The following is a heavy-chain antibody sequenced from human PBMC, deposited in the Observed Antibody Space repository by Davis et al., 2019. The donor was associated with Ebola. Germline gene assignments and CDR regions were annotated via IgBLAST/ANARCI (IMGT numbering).Heavy chain of an antibody. D-gene: IGHD3-22*01. J-gene: IGHJ3*02. V-gene: IGHV4-59*01. CDR2: IYHSGNT. CDR1: GGSISSYY. CDR3: ARDYYFAFDI. Sequence: SETLSLTCTVSGGSISSYYWNWIRQPPGKGLEWIGYIYHSGNTYYNPSLKSRVTMSVDTSKNHFSLKLSSVTAADTAVYYCARDYYFAFDIWGQGTMVTVSS.